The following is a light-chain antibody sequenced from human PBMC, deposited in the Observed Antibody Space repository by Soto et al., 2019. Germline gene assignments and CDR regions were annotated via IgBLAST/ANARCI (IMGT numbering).Light chain of an antibody. V-gene: IGKV3-11*01. Sequence: EIVLTQSPATLSLSPGERATLSCRASQRFSSYLAWYQRKPGQAPRLLIYDASNRATGIPARFSGSGSGTDFTLTISSLEPEDFAVYYCQQRSNWLFTFGPGTKVDIK. CDR3: QQRSNWLFT. CDR1: QRFSSY. J-gene: IGKJ3*01. CDR2: DAS.